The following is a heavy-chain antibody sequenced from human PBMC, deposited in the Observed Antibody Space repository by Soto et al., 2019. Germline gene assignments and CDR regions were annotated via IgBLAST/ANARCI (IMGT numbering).Heavy chain of an antibody. J-gene: IGHJ4*02. Sequence: GGSLRLSCAASGFTFSSYGMHWVRQAPGKGLEWVAVISYDGSNKYYADSVKGRFTISRDNSKNTLYLQMNSLRAEDTAVYYCAKVNDYGDYGAYWGQGTLVTVSS. CDR2: ISYDGSNK. CDR1: GFTFSSYG. D-gene: IGHD4-17*01. CDR3: AKVNDYGDYGAY. V-gene: IGHV3-30*18.